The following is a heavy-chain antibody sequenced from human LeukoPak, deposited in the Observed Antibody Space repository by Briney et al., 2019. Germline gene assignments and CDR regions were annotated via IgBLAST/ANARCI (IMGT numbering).Heavy chain of an antibody. Sequence: GGSLRLSCAASGFTFSGYWMSWVRQAPGKGLEWVANIKQDGSEKYYVDSVKGRFTISRDNAKNSLYLQMNSLRAEDTAVYYCARERYYDFWSGYYAGSAWPRNYYYYMDVWGKGTTVTVSS. CDR3: ARERYYDFWSGYYAGSAWPRNYYYYMDV. CDR1: GFTFSGYW. CDR2: IKQDGSEK. J-gene: IGHJ6*03. V-gene: IGHV3-7*01. D-gene: IGHD3-3*01.